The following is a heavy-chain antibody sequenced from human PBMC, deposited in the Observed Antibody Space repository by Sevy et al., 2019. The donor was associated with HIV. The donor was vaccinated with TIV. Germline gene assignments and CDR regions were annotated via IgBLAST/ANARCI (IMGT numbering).Heavy chain of an antibody. D-gene: IGHD3-16*01. V-gene: IGHV1-2*02. J-gene: IGHJ4*02. CDR3: SRXLRLRXXXXGXXXX. CDR2: INPXXXXT. CDR1: GXTXXXXX. Sequence: ASXKXSXKASGXTXXXXXXXXXXXAPXXXXEWMXXINPXXXXTNYAQEFQGRVTMTRDTSISTAYMELSGLKSDDTAVYYCSRXLRLRXXXXGXXXXWGQGTLVTVSS.